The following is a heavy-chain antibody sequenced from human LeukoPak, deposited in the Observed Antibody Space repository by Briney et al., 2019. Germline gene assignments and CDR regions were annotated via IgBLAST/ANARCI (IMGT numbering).Heavy chain of an antibody. V-gene: IGHV3-53*01. CDR3: ARGDCTTTRCPTSPFDS. CDR1: GFTVSSTY. J-gene: IGHJ4*02. CDR2: IYSGGDT. Sequence: GGSLRLSCAASGFTVSSTYMSWVRQAPGKGLEWVSEIYSGGDTYYADSVKGRFTISRDNSKNTLFLQMNSLRVEDTAVYFCARGDCTTTRCPTSPFDSWGQGTLVTVSS. D-gene: IGHD2-2*01.